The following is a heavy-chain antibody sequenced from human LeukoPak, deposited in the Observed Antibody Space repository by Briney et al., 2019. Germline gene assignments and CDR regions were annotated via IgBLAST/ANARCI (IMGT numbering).Heavy chain of an antibody. J-gene: IGHJ4*02. Sequence: SQTLSLTCTVSGGSISSGGYYWSWIRQPPGKGLEWIGYIYHSGSTYYNPSLKSRVTISVDRSKNQFSLKLSSVTAADTAVYYCARFEVAAAGAGFDYWGQGTLVTVSS. CDR3: ARFEVAAAGAGFDY. V-gene: IGHV4-30-2*01. D-gene: IGHD6-13*01. CDR1: GGSISSGGYY. CDR2: IYHSGST.